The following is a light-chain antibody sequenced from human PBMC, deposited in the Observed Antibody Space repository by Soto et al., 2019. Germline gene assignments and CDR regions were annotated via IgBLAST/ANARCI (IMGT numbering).Light chain of an antibody. V-gene: IGKV1-39*01. Sequence: DIQMTQTPSSLSASVGDRVTITCRASQNIANFLNWYQQKPGKAPKLLIYGTSTLQSGVPSKFSGSGFGTDFTLTISSLQTEDFATYYCQHNYSPPPITFGQGTRLEIK. CDR2: GTS. CDR1: QNIANF. CDR3: QHNYSPPPIT. J-gene: IGKJ5*01.